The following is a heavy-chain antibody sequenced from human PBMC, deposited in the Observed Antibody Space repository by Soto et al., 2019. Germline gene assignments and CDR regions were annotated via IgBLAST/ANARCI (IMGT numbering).Heavy chain of an antibody. CDR2: IDPSDSYT. V-gene: IGHV5-10-1*01. J-gene: IGHJ6*02. D-gene: IGHD3-9*01. Sequence: GESLKISCKGSGYSFTSYWISWVRQMPGKGLEWMGRIDPSDSYTNYSPSFQGHVTISADKSISTAYLQWSSLKASDTAMYYCARVYYDILTGYYRVYYYYGMDVWGQGTTVTVSS. CDR1: GYSFTSYW. CDR3: ARVYYDILTGYYRVYYYYGMDV.